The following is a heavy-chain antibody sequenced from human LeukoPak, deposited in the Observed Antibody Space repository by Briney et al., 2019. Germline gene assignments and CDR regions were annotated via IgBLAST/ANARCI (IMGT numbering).Heavy chain of an antibody. J-gene: IGHJ4*02. D-gene: IGHD3-10*01. CDR2: INHSGST. CDR3: ARRGGSGRSFDY. Sequence: SETLSLTCAVYGGSFSGYYWSWIRQPPGKGLEWIGEINHSGSTNYNPSLKSRVTISVDTSKNQFSLKLSSVTAADTAVYYCARRGGSGRSFDYWGQGTLVTVSS. V-gene: IGHV4-34*01. CDR1: GGSFSGYY.